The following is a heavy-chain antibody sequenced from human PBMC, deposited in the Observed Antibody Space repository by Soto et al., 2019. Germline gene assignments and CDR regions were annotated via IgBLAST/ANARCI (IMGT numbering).Heavy chain of an antibody. CDR2: IRSKAYGGTT. J-gene: IGHJ4*02. D-gene: IGHD5-18*01. V-gene: IGHV3-49*03. CDR3: TRGPRVQLWFPFFDY. Sequence: GGSLRLSCTASGFTFGDYAMSWFRQAPGKGLEWVGFIRSKAYGGTTEYAASVKGRFTISRDDSKSIAYLQMNSLKTEDTAVYYCTRGPRVQLWFPFFDYWGQGTLVTVSS. CDR1: GFTFGDYA.